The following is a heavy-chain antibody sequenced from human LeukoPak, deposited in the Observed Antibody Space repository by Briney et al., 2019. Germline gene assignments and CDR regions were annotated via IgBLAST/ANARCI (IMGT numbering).Heavy chain of an antibody. J-gene: IGHJ4*02. Sequence: GGSLRLSCAASGFTFSSYSMNWVRQAPGKGLEWVSSISSSSSYIYYADSVKGRFTISRDNAKNSLYLQMNSLRAEDTAVYYCARERRYYYDSSGYFGEDYWGQGTLVTVSP. D-gene: IGHD3-22*01. V-gene: IGHV3-21*01. CDR2: ISSSSSYI. CDR3: ARERRYYYDSSGYFGEDY. CDR1: GFTFSSYS.